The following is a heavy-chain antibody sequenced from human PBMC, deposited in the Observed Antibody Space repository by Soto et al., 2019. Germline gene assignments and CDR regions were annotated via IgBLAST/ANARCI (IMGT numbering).Heavy chain of an antibody. J-gene: IGHJ4*02. CDR3: ARDSSGWYKDSDY. V-gene: IGHV1-58*01. Sequence: SVKVSCKASGFTFTSSAVQWVRQARGQRLEWIGWIVVGSGNTNYAQKFQERVTITRDMSTSTAYMELSSLRSEDTAVYYCARDSSGWYKDSDYWGQGTLVTVSS. D-gene: IGHD6-19*01. CDR1: GFTFTSSA. CDR2: IVVGSGNT.